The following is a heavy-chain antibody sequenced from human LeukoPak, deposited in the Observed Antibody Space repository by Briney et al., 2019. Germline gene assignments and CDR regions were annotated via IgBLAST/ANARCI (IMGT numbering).Heavy chain of an antibody. V-gene: IGHV5-51*01. J-gene: IGHJ4*02. Sequence: GESLKISCKGSGYSFASFWIAWVRQMPGKGLEWMGIIWPIDSDTIYSPSFQGQVTISVDKSISTAYLQWSSLKASDTAMYYCARRPSYDSSGYSVHDSGQGTLVTVSS. D-gene: IGHD3-22*01. CDR3: ARRPSYDSSGYSVHD. CDR2: IWPIDSDT. CDR1: GYSFASFW.